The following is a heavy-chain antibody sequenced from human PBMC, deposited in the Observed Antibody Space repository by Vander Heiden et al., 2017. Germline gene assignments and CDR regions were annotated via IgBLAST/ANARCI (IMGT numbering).Heavy chain of an antibody. D-gene: IGHD4-17*01. CDR3: ARDTYGDYVNWFDP. Sequence: EVQLVESRGGLVQPGGSLRLSCAAPGFPFSSYWMDWVRQGPGKGLVWVSRSKSDGSSTSYADSVKGRFTISRDNAKNTLYLQMNSLRAEDTAVYYCARDTYGDYVNWFDPWGQGTLVTVSS. CDR2: SKSDGSST. CDR1: GFPFSSYW. V-gene: IGHV3-74*01. J-gene: IGHJ5*02.